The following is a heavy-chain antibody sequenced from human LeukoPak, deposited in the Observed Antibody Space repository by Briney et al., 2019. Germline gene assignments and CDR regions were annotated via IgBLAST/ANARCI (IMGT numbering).Heavy chain of an antibody. J-gene: IGHJ6*02. CDR2: INGDGGYT. CDR1: GFTFSNDW. D-gene: IGHD2-2*01. Sequence: PGGSLRLSCAASGFTFSNDWMHWVRQAPGKGLVWVSRINGDGGYTSYADSVKGRFTISKDNAKNTLYLQMNSLRAEDTAVYYCAKYTRGMDVWGQGTTVAVSS. V-gene: IGHV3-74*01. CDR3: AKYTRGMDV.